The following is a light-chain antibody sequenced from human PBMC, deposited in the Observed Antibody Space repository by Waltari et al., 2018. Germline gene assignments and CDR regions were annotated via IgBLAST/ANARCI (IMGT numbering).Light chain of an antibody. V-gene: IGKV3-20*01. Sequence: EMVLTQPPGTLSLSLGETATVSCRARQSVSRALAWYQQKPGQAPRRLIYGASTRATGIPDRFSGSGSGTDFSLTISRLEPDDFAVYYCQHYLRLPVTFGQGTTVEI. CDR2: GAS. J-gene: IGKJ1*01. CDR1: QSVSRA. CDR3: QHYLRLPVT.